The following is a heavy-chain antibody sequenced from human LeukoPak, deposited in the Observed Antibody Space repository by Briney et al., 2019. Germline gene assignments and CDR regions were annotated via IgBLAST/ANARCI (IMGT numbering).Heavy chain of an antibody. CDR1: GFTFTSYG. V-gene: IGHV3-33*08. J-gene: IGHJ4*02. Sequence: GGSLRLSCAASGFTFTSYGMLWVRQAPGKGLEGVAMIWYDGSHKKYADSVEGRFSISRDTSKNTLYLQMNSLRADDTAVYYCARGIPIPATHPIDYWGQGSLVTVSS. CDR2: IWYDGSHK. CDR3: ARGIPIPATHPIDY. D-gene: IGHD2-21*01.